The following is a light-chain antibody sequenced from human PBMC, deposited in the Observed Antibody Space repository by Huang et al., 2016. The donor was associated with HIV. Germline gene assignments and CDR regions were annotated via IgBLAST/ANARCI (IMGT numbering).Light chain of an antibody. V-gene: IGKV3-11*01. Sequence: EMMLTQSPVTLSLSPGERATISCRASQSGATYLAWYQQKPGQAPRLLIYDVSRRATGIPVRFSGSGSGTEFTLTISGREAEDFAVYYCQERSNWVFGQGTKVEIK. CDR2: DVS. J-gene: IGKJ1*01. CDR1: QSGATY. CDR3: QERSNWV.